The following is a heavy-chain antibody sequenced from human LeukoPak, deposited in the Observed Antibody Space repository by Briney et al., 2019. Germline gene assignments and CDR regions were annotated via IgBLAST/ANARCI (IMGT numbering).Heavy chain of an antibody. Sequence: ASVKVSCKASGYTFTGYYMHWVRQAPGQGLEWMGWINPNSDGTNYAQKFQGRVTMTRDTSISTAYMELSRLRSDDTAVYYCASIPQYCSSTSCYTYAFDIWGQGTMVTVSS. V-gene: IGHV1-2*02. J-gene: IGHJ3*02. CDR2: INPNSDGT. CDR1: GYTFTGYY. D-gene: IGHD2-2*02. CDR3: ASIPQYCSSTSCYTYAFDI.